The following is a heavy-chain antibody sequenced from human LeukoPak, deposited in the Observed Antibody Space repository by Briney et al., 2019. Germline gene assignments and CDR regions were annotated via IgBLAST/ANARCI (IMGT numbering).Heavy chain of an antibody. CDR2: ISGSGGST. V-gene: IGHV3-23*01. CDR3: AKDRPCINDVCHGDFDY. D-gene: IGHD2-8*01. CDR1: GFIFSSYA. J-gene: IGHJ4*02. Sequence: AGGSLRLSCAATGFIFSSYAMSWVRQAPGKGLEWVSTISGSGGSTYYADSVKGRFTISRDNSKNTVYLQMNSLRAEDTAVYYCAKDRPCINDVCHGDFDYWGQGTLVTVSS.